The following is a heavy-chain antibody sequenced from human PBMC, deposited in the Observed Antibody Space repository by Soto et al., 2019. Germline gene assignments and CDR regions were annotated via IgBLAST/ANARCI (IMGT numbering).Heavy chain of an antibody. V-gene: IGHV3-74*01. CDR2: INSDGSST. J-gene: IGHJ6*02. D-gene: IGHD1-1*01. CDR1: GFTFSSYW. Sequence: GGSLSLSCAASGFTFSSYWMHWVRQAPGKGLVWVSRINSDGSSTSYADSVKGRFTISRDNAKNTLYLQMNSLRAEDTAVYYCARPTDYYYYYGMDVWGQGTTVSVSS. CDR3: ARPTDYYYYYGMDV.